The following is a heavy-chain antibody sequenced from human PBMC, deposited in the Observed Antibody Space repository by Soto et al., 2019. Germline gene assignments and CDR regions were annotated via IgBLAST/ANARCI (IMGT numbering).Heavy chain of an antibody. D-gene: IGHD6-13*01. CDR2: IYWDDDK. V-gene: IGHV2-5*02. CDR1: GFSLSTSGVG. CDR3: AHEYSSSWYTEQAFDY. J-gene: IGHJ4*02. Sequence: SGPTLVNPTQTLTLTCTFSGFSLSTSGVGVGWIRQPPGKALEWLALIYWDDDKRYSPSLKSRLTITKDTSKNQVVLTMTNMDPVDTATYYCAHEYSSSWYTEQAFDYWGQGTLVTVSS.